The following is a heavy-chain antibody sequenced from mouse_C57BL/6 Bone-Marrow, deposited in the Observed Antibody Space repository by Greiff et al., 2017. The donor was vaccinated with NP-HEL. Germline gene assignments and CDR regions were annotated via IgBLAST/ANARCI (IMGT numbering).Heavy chain of an antibody. D-gene: IGHD2-4*01. Sequence: QVHVKQPGAELVRPGSSVKLSCKASGYTFTSYWMDWVKQRPGQGLEWIGNIYPSDSETHYNQKFKDKATLTVDKSSSTAYMQLSSLTSEDSAVYYCARSYYDYDEGTWFAYWGQGTLVTVSA. CDR3: ARSYYDYDEGTWFAY. J-gene: IGHJ3*01. CDR2: IYPSDSET. CDR1: GYTFTSYW. V-gene: IGHV1-61*01.